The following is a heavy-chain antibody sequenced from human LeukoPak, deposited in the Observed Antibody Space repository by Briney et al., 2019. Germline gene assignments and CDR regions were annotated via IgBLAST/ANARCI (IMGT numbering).Heavy chain of an antibody. Sequence: TLSLTCAVSGGSISSNNWWGWIRQPPGKGLEWIGYIYYSGSTYYNPSLKSRVTISVDTSKNQFSLKLSSVTAADTAVYYCARDWERGLYGMDVWGQGTTVTVSS. D-gene: IGHD1-26*01. CDR1: GGSISSNNW. J-gene: IGHJ6*02. CDR3: ARDWERGLYGMDV. V-gene: IGHV4-30-4*01. CDR2: IYYSGST.